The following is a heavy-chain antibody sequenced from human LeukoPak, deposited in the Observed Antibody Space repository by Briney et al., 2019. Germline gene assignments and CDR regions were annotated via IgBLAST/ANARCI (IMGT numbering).Heavy chain of an antibody. Sequence: TSETLSLTCTVSGGSISSSSYYWGWLRQPPGKGLEWIGSISYSGSSYYNPSLKSPVIISVDTSKNQFSLRLSSVTAADTAVYYCARLSADIWSGYLNWFDPWGQGTLVTVSS. V-gene: IGHV4-39*07. CDR1: GGSISSSSYY. J-gene: IGHJ5*02. D-gene: IGHD3-3*01. CDR3: ARLSADIWSGYLNWFDP. CDR2: ISYSGSS.